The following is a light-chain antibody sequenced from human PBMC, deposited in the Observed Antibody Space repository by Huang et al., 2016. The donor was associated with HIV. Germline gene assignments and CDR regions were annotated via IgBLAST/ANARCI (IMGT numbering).Light chain of an antibody. J-gene: IGKJ4*01. CDR3: QQRSNWPPLT. Sequence: EIVLTQSPATLSLSPGGRATLSCRASQSVSRYLAWYQQKPGQAPRLLIFDASNRATGIPARFSGTGSGTDFTLTISSLEAEESAVYYCQQRSNWPPLTFGGGTKVEIK. CDR1: QSVSRY. CDR2: DAS. V-gene: IGKV3-11*01.